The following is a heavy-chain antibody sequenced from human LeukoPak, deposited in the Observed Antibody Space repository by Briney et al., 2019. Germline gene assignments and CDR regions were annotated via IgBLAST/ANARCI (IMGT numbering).Heavy chain of an antibody. CDR3: ARGVGVRGVTHYYYGMDV. Sequence: PSQTLSLTCTVSGGSISSGGYYWSWTRPHPGNCREWSGYIYYSGRTYYNPSIKSRVNISVDTSKNQYSLKLSSVTAADTAVYYCARGVGVRGVTHYYYGMDVWGKGATVTVSS. J-gene: IGHJ6*04. V-gene: IGHV4-31*03. D-gene: IGHD3-10*01. CDR1: GGSISSGGYY. CDR2: IYYSGRT.